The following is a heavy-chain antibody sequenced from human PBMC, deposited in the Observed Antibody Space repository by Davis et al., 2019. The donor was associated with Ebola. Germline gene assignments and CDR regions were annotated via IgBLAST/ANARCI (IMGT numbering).Heavy chain of an antibody. J-gene: IGHJ6*02. Sequence: PGGSLRLSCAASGFTFSSYGMHWVRQAPGKGLEWVAVIWYDGSNKYYADSVKGRFTISRDNAKNSLYLQMNSLRAEDTALYYCAKDLLYDYYGMDVWGQGTTVTVSS. CDR2: IWYDGSNK. CDR1: GFTFSSYG. V-gene: IGHV3-33*03. CDR3: AKDLLYDYYGMDV.